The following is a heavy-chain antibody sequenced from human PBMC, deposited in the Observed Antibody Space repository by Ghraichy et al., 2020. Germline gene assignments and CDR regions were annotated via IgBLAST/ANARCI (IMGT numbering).Heavy chain of an antibody. V-gene: IGHV1-2*02. CDR1: AFTFSDYY. Sequence: GESLNISCKASAFTFSDYYIHWVRQAPGQGLEWMGWINPQSGGTKFAQRFQGRVTMTRDTSRSTAYMELSRLTSDDTAVYYCVRDGARIVGSYFFDYWGQGTLVTVSS. CDR3: VRDGARIVGSYFFDY. D-gene: IGHD1-26*01. J-gene: IGHJ4*02. CDR2: INPQSGGT.